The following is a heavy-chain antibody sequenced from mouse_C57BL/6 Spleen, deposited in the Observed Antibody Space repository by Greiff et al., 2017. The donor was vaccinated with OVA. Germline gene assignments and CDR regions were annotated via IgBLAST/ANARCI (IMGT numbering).Heavy chain of an antibody. CDR2: ISSGSSTI. CDR3: ARGGSYFDY. Sequence: DVQLVESGGGLVKPGGSLKLSCAASGFTFSEYGMHWVRQAPEKGLEWVAYISSGSSTIYYADTVKGRFTISRDNAKNTLFLQMTSLRSEDTAMYYCARGGSYFDYWGQGTTLTVSS. J-gene: IGHJ2*01. V-gene: IGHV5-17*01. CDR1: GFTFSEYG. D-gene: IGHD3-1*01.